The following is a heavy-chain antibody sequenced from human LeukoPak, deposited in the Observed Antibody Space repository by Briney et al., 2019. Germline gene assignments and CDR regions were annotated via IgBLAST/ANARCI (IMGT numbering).Heavy chain of an antibody. J-gene: IGHJ5*02. Sequence: SETLSLTCAAYGGSLSGYYWSWIRQPPGKGLEWIGYIYYSGSTNYKPSLKSRVTISVDTSKNQFSLKLSSVTAADTAVYYCARGGYYGSGNDFRFDPWGQGTLVTVSS. CDR1: GGSLSGYY. V-gene: IGHV4-59*01. CDR3: ARGGYYGSGNDFRFDP. D-gene: IGHD3-10*01. CDR2: IYYSGST.